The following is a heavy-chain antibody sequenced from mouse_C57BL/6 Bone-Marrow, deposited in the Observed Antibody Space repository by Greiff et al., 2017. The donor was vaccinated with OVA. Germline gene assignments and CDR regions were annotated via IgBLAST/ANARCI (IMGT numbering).Heavy chain of an antibody. J-gene: IGHJ2*01. D-gene: IGHD1-1*01. V-gene: IGHV1-81*01. CDR3: AIDYYRCDY. CDR1: GYTFTSYG. Sequence: VQLQQSGAELARPGASVKLSCKASGYTFTSYGISWVKQRTGQGLEWIGEIYPRSGNTYYNVKFKGKATLTADKSSSTAYMGLRSLTSENSAVYFWAIDYYRCDYWGQGTTLTVS. CDR2: IYPRSGNT.